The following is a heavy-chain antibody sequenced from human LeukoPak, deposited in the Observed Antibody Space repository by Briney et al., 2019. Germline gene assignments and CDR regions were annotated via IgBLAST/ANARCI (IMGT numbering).Heavy chain of an antibody. CDR2: IFASGTT. CDR1: GGSISTYS. V-gene: IGHV4-4*07. Sequence: PSETLSLTCTVSGGSISTYSWNWIRQPAGKGLEWIGRIFASGTTKYNPSHKSRVTMSVETSKNQFSLKLSSVTAADTAVYYCAREGSAFDIWGQGTMVTVSS. J-gene: IGHJ3*02. CDR3: AREGSAFDI.